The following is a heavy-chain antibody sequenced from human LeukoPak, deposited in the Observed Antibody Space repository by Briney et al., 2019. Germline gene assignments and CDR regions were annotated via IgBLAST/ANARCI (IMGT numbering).Heavy chain of an antibody. V-gene: IGHV4-59*01. D-gene: IGHD4-17*01. Sequence: SETLSLTCTVSGGSISSYYWSWIRQPPGKGLEWIGYIYYSGSTNYNPSLKSRVTISVDTSKNQFSLKLSSVTAADTAVYYCARVGQGAGDYQLWYFDLWGRGTLVTVSS. CDR3: ARVGQGAGDYQLWYFDL. CDR2: IYYSGST. CDR1: GGSISSYY. J-gene: IGHJ2*01.